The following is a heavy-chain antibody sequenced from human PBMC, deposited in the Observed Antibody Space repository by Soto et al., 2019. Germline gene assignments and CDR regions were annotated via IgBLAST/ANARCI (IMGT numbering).Heavy chain of an antibody. CDR1: GYTFTIYP. D-gene: IGHD3-22*01. J-gene: IGHJ4*02. CDR3: ARDWTPYDSSGPGDY. Sequence: ASVKVSCKASGYTFTIYPMHWVRQAPGQGLEWMGWINAGNGDTKYSQKFQGRVTITRDTSASTAYMELSSLRSEDTAVYYCARDWTPYDSSGPGDYWGQGTLVTVSS. CDR2: INAGNGDT. V-gene: IGHV1-3*01.